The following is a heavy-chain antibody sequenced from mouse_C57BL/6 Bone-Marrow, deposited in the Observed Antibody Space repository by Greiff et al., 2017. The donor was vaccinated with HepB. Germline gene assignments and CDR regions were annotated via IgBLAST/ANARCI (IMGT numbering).Heavy chain of an antibody. Sequence: VQLKQSRGGLVKPGGSLKLSCAASGFTFSDYGMHWVRQAPEKGLEWVAYISSGSSTIYYADTVKGRFTISRDNAKNTLFLQMTSLRSEDTAMYYCARYGSSPYAMDYWGQGTSVTVSS. D-gene: IGHD1-1*01. V-gene: IGHV5-17*01. CDR1: GFTFSDYG. CDR3: ARYGSSPYAMDY. CDR2: ISSGSSTI. J-gene: IGHJ4*01.